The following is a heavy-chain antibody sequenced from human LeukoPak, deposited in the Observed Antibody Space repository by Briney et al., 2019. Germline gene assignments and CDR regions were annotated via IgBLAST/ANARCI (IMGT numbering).Heavy chain of an antibody. CDR2: ISGSGGST. V-gene: IGHV3-23*01. CDR1: GFPFSSYA. CDR3: AKDLGTVTSSDP. J-gene: IGHJ5*02. Sequence: PGGSLRLSFSTPGFPFSSYAMGWVRQAPGKGLEWVSAISGSGGSTYYADAVKGRFTISRDNSKNTLYLQMNSLRAEDTAGYYCAKDLGTVTSSDPWGQGTLVTVSS. D-gene: IGHD4-17*01.